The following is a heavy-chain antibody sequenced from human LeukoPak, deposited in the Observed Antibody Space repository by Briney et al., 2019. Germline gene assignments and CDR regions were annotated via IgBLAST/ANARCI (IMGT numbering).Heavy chain of an antibody. CDR2: LTGSGDST. Sequence: PGGSLRLSCAASGFTFSDYAMNWVRQAPGKGLEWVSGLTGSGDSTYYADSAKGRFTISRDNSKNTLYLQMNSLRAEDTAVYYCARRGHGYGSPFDYWGQGTLVTVSS. V-gene: IGHV3-23*01. CDR3: ARRGHGYGSPFDY. CDR1: GFTFSDYA. J-gene: IGHJ4*02. D-gene: IGHD5-18*01.